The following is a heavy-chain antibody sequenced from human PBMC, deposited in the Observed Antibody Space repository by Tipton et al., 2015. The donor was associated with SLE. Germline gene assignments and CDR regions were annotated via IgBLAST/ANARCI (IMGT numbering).Heavy chain of an antibody. D-gene: IGHD3-10*01. CDR2: INSEGSSA. CDR1: GFIFDTYW. CDR3: ARALHDSRSSRNRFDP. V-gene: IGHV3-74*01. J-gene: IGHJ5*02. Sequence: SLRLSCAASGFIFDTYWMHWVRQAPGKGLVWVASINSEGSSANYADSLRGRFAVSRDNAKNTLSLEMSSLSVEDTAVYYCARALHDSRSSRNRFDPWGQGTLVTVSS.